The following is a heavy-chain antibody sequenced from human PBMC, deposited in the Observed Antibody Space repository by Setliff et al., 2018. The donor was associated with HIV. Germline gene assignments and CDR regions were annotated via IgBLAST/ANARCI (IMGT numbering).Heavy chain of an antibody. Sequence: KTSETLSLTCTVSGDSIISGDFFWSWIRQSPGKGLEWIAEVHPSGSINYNSSLKSRVAISVDTSKNQFSLKLSSVTAADTAVYYCARGLRSSTYYYYYYMDVWGKGTTVTVSS. D-gene: IGHD6-6*01. CDR1: GDSIISGDFF. J-gene: IGHJ6*03. V-gene: IGHV4-61*08. CDR2: VHPSGSI. CDR3: ARGLRSSTYYYYYYMDV.